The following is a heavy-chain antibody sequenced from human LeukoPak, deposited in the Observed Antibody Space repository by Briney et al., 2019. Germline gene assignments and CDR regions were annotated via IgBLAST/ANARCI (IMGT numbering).Heavy chain of an antibody. Sequence: PSETLSLTCAVYGGSFSGYYWSWIRQPPGKGLEWIGEINHSGSTNYNPSLKSLVTISVDTSKNQFSLKLSSVTAADTAVYYCARGERGNYYMDVWGKGTTVTVSS. CDR2: INHSGST. CDR3: ARGERGNYYMDV. CDR1: GGSFSGYY. J-gene: IGHJ6*03. V-gene: IGHV4-34*01. D-gene: IGHD1-26*01.